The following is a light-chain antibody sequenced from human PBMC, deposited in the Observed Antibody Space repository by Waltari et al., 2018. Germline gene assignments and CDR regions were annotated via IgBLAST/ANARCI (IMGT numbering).Light chain of an antibody. CDR2: GAS. J-gene: IGKJ4*01. V-gene: IGKV3-20*01. CDR1: QSVASFY. CDR3: HQFGTLPLT. Sequence: EIVLTQSPGTLSLSPGERATLSCRASQSVASFYVVWYQQKPGQAPRLLISGASGRASRVPDRFSGTGSGTDFTLTISRLEPEDFAVYYCHQFGTLPLTFGGGTKVE.